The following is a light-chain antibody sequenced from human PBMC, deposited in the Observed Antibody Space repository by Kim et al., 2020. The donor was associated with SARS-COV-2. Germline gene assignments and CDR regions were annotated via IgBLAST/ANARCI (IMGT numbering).Light chain of an antibody. Sequence: ELTQPPSVSVSPGQTASITCSGDKLGDKYACWYQQKPGQSPVLVIYQDTKRPSGIPERFSGSNSGNTATLTISGTQAIDAADYYCQTWDSSAVLFGGG. CDR1: KLGDKY. V-gene: IGLV3-1*01. J-gene: IGLJ2*01. CDR3: QTWDSSAVL. CDR2: QDT.